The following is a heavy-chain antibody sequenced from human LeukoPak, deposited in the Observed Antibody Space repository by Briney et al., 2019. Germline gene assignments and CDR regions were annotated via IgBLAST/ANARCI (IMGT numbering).Heavy chain of an antibody. CDR3: ATTPETLNWFDP. Sequence: GGSLRLSCAASGFTFSSYWMSWVRQAPGKGLGWVANIKQDGSEKYYVDSVKGRFTISRDNAKNSLYLQMNSLRAEDTAVYYCATTPETLNWFDPWGQGTLVTVSS. CDR2: IKQDGSEK. J-gene: IGHJ5*02. D-gene: IGHD1-14*01. V-gene: IGHV3-7*03. CDR1: GFTFSSYW.